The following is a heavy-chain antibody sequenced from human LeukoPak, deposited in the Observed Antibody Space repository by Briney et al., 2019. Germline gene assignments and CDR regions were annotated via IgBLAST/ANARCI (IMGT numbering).Heavy chain of an antibody. V-gene: IGHV3-11*01. CDR3: ARAAGWFDP. Sequence: GGSLRLSCAASGFTFNNGPMTWIRQAPGKGLEWVSYISSSSNNIHYANSVRGRFTISRDNAKNSVYLQMNSLRAEDTAIYYCARAAGWFDPWGQGTLVTVSS. CDR1: GFTFNNGP. CDR2: ISSSSNNI. J-gene: IGHJ5*02.